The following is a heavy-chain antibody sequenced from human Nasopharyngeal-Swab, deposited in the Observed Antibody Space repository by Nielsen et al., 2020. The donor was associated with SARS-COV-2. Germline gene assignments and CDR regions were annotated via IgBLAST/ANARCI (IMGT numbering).Heavy chain of an antibody. CDR2: IYYSGST. V-gene: IGHV4-31*02. D-gene: IGHD3-9*01. CDR3: ARDRTDYDILTGWSYYGMDV. Sequence: VRQMPGKGLEWIGYIYYSGSTYYNPSLKSRVTISVDTSKNQFSLKLSFVTAADTAVYYCARDRTDYDILTGWSYYGMDVWGQGTTVTVSS. J-gene: IGHJ6*02.